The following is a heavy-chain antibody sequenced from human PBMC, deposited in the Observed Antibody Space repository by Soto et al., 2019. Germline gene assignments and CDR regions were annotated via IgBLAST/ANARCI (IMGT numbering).Heavy chain of an antibody. Sequence: PGGSLRLSCAASGFTVIGYAMSWVRQAPGKGLEWVSAISGSGGSTYYADSVKGRFTISRDNSKNTLYLQMNSLRAEDTAVYYCAKDTCSGGSCYLHYWGQGTLVTAPQ. CDR3: AKDTCSGGSCYLHY. J-gene: IGHJ4*02. V-gene: IGHV3-23*01. CDR2: ISGSGGST. CDR1: GFTVIGYA. D-gene: IGHD2-15*01.